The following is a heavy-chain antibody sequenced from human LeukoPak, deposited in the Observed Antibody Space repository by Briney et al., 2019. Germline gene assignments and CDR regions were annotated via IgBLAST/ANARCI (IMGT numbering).Heavy chain of an antibody. CDR3: AREVVGVCDY. V-gene: IGHV4-34*01. J-gene: IGHJ4*02. D-gene: IGHD2-15*01. CDR1: GGSFSGYY. CDR2: INHSGST. Sequence: SETLSLTCAVYGGSFSGYYWSWIRQPPGKGLEWIGEINHSGSTNYNPSLKSRVTISVDTSKNQFSLKLSSVTAADTAVYYCAREVVGVCDYWGQGTLVTVSS.